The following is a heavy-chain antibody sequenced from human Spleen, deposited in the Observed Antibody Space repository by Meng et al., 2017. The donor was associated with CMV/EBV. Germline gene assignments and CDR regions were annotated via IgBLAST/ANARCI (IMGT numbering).Heavy chain of an antibody. Sequence: GGSLRLSCAASGFTFDDYGMSWVRQAPGKGLEWVSGINWNGGSTGYADSVKGRFTISRDNAKNSLYLQMNSLRAEDTALYYCARGDSGSYYGVRTGWGQGTLVTVSS. CDR1: GFTFDDYG. J-gene: IGHJ4*02. CDR2: INWNGGST. V-gene: IGHV3-20*04. D-gene: IGHD1-26*01. CDR3: ARGDSGSYYGVRTG.